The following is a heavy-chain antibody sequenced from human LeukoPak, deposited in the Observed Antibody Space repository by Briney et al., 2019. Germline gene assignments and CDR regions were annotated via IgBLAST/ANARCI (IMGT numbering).Heavy chain of an antibody. CDR1: GYTFTSYY. CDR2: INPNSGGT. V-gene: IGHV1-2*04. CDR3: ARDSGYCSGGSCYSGYYGMDV. Sequence: GASVKVSCKASGYTFTSYYMHWVRQAPGQGLEWMGWINPNSGGTNYAQKFQGWVTMTRDTSISTAYVELSRLRSDDTAVYYCARDSGYCSGGSCYSGYYGMDVWGQGTTVTVSS. D-gene: IGHD2-15*01. J-gene: IGHJ6*02.